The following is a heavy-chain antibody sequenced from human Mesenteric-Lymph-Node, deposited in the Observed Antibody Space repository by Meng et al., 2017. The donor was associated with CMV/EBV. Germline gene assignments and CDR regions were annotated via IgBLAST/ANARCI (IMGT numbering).Heavy chain of an antibody. V-gene: IGHV3-53*01. D-gene: IGHD3-10*01. CDR2: IYSGGST. Sequence: GESLKISCAASGFTVSSNYMSWVRQAPGKGLEWVSVIYSGGSTYYSDSVKGRFTISRDNSKNTVYLQMNSLRAENTAVYYCARLTPSSYYYGSGCYFDYWGQGTLVTVSS. J-gene: IGHJ4*02. CDR3: ARLTPSSYYYGSGCYFDY. CDR1: GFTVSSNY.